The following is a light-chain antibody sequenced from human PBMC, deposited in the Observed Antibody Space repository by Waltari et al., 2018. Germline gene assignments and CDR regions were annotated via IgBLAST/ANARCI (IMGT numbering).Light chain of an antibody. CDR3: QQYLSRPDT. CDR1: QSVLYNSNNKNY. V-gene: IGKV4-1*01. J-gene: IGKJ2*01. Sequence: DIVMTQSPDSLAVSLGERATINCKSSQSVLYNSNNKNYLAWYQQRPGQPPKLLIYWASTRGSGVPDRFSGSGSGTDFTLTSTSLQAEDVAVYYCQQYLSRPDTFGQGTKLEIK. CDR2: WAS.